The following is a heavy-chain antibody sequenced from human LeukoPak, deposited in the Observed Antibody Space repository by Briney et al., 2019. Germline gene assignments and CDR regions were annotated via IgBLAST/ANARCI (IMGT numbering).Heavy chain of an antibody. CDR2: INGGGDAT. D-gene: IGHD2-2*01. Sequence: GGSLGLSCAPSGFTFNNNAMSWVRQAPGKGLEWVSAINGGGDATEYADSVKGRFTISRDNSKNTLYLQMNSLRPDDTAVYYCARCTASCYANAFDVWGQGTLLTVSS. CDR3: ARCTASCYANAFDV. J-gene: IGHJ3*01. V-gene: IGHV3-23*01. CDR1: GFTFNNNA.